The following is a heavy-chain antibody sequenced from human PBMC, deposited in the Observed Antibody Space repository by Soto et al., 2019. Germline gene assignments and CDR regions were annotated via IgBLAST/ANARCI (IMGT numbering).Heavy chain of an antibody. V-gene: IGHV1-2*04. J-gene: IGHJ4*02. D-gene: IGHD3-22*01. CDR3: ARGYYYDSSGYHFDY. CDR1: GYTFTGYY. Sequence: GASVKVSCKASGYTFTGYYMHWVRQPPGQGLEWMGWINPNSGGTNYAQKFQGWVTMTRDTSISTAYMELSRLRSDDTAVYYCARGYYYDSSGYHFDYWGQGTLVTVSS. CDR2: INPNSGGT.